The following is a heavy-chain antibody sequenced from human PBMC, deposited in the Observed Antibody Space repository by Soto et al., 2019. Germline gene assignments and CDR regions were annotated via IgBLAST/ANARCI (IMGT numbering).Heavy chain of an antibody. V-gene: IGHV2-5*02. D-gene: IGHD5-18*01. Sequence: SGPTLVNPTQTLTLTCTFSGFSLCISGVGVGWIRQPPGKALEWLALIYWDDDKRYSPSLRSRLTITKDTSKNQVVLTMTNMDPVDTATYYCAHRTIQVYGMDVWGQGTTVTVSS. CDR2: IYWDDDK. CDR1: GFSLCISGVG. CDR3: AHRTIQVYGMDV. J-gene: IGHJ6*02.